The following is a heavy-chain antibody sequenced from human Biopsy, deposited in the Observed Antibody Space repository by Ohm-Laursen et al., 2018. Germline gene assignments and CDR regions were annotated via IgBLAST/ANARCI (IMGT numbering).Heavy chain of an antibody. CDR3: ARATNSTGWPYYYFYGMDV. CDR1: GGSISSDY. Sequence: SGTLSLTCTASGGSISSDYWSWIRQTPGKGLEWIGYIYYSGSTNYNPSLKSRVTISVDTSKNQFSLRLNSVTAADTAVYYCARATNSTGWPYYYFYGMDVWGQGTTVTVSS. D-gene: IGHD2/OR15-2a*01. V-gene: IGHV4-59*01. CDR2: IYYSGST. J-gene: IGHJ6*02.